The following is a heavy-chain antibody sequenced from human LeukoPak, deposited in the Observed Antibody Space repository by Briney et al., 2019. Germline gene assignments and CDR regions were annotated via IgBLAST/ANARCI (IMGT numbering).Heavy chain of an antibody. CDR2: IYHNGTT. D-gene: IGHD6-19*01. J-gene: IGHJ4*02. CDR3: ARVGSGWYYSDS. Sequence: SETLSLTCIVSGVSINSHYWTWIRQPPGKGLEWVGYIYHNGTTDYNASLKSRVTMSLETSNNQFSLKLSSVTAADTAVYYCARVGSGWYYSDSWGQGTLVTVSS. CDR1: GVSINSHY. V-gene: IGHV4-59*11.